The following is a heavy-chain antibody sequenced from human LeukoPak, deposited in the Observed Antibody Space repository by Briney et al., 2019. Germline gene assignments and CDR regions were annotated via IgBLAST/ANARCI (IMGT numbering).Heavy chain of an antibody. J-gene: IGHJ4*02. CDR1: GGSISSGSYY. V-gene: IGHV4-61*02. CDR2: IYTSGST. Sequence: SETLSLTCTVSGGSISSGSYYWSWIRQPAGKGLEWIGRIYTSGSTNYNPSLKSRVTISVDTSKNQFSLKLSSVTAADTAVYYCARERATPVVITYFDYWGQGTLVTVSS. D-gene: IGHD3-22*01. CDR3: ARERATPVVITYFDY.